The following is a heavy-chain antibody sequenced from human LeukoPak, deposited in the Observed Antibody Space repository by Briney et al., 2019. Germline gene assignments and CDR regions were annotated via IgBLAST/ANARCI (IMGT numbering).Heavy chain of an antibody. CDR1: GFTFSSYA. Sequence: PGGSLRLSCAASGFTFSSYAMSWVRQAPGKGLEWVSAISGSGGSTYYADSVKGRFTISRDNSKNTLYLQMNSLRAEDTAVYYCATDGSYRGKRYYFDYWGQGTLVTVSS. V-gene: IGHV3-23*01. CDR3: ATDGSYRGKRYYFDY. D-gene: IGHD1-26*01. J-gene: IGHJ4*02. CDR2: ISGSGGST.